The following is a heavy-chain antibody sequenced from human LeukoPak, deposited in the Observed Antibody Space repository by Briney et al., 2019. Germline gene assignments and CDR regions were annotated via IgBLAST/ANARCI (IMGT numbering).Heavy chain of an antibody. CDR1: GFSFSSYG. D-gene: IGHD7-27*01. Sequence: GGSLRLSCAASGFSFSSYGMHWVRQAPGKGLEWVAVIWYDGSNKYYADSVKGRFTISRDNSKNTLYLQMNSLRAEDTAVYYCARGGLGIGDFDIWGQGTMVTVSS. CDR3: ARGGLGIGDFDI. J-gene: IGHJ3*02. CDR2: IWYDGSNK. V-gene: IGHV3-33*08.